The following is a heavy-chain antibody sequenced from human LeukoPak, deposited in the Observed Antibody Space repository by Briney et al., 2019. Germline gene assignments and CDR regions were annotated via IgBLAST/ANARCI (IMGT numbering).Heavy chain of an antibody. CDR1: GGSITNYY. CDR3: ARQLTHLYPHGSVTYPGLYYFDS. D-gene: IGHD4-11*01. CDR2: IYHSGST. J-gene: IGHJ4*02. Sequence: LETLSLTCGVSGGSITNYYWSWIRQPPGKGLEWIGFIYHSGSTNYNPSLNSRVTISVDTSKNQFSLKLTSMTAADTAVYFCARQLTHLYPHGSVTYPGLYYFDSWGQGILATVSS. V-gene: IGHV4-59*08.